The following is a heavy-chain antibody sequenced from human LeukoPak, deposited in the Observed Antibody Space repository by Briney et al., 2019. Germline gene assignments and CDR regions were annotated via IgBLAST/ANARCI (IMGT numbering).Heavy chain of an antibody. Sequence: GASLQISFKGAGYSFTSYWIRWGRQMPGKGLEWMGRIDPSGSYTNYSPSFQGHVTISADKSISTAYLPWSSLKASDTAMYYCARETDQLGYCSSTSCYLYWFDPWGQGTLVTVSS. CDR2: IDPSGSYT. CDR3: ARETDQLGYCSSTSCYLYWFDP. D-gene: IGHD2-2*01. CDR1: GYSFTSYW. J-gene: IGHJ5*02. V-gene: IGHV5-10-1*01.